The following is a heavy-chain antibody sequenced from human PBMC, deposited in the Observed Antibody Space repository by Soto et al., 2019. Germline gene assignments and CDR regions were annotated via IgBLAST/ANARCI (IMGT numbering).Heavy chain of an antibody. CDR2: ISGGGGIT. CDR3: AKGPEYDILTGCDY. Sequence: EVQLLESGGGFVQPGESLRLSCVASGFTFSLSAMSWVRQAPRRGLEWVSSISGGGGITEYTDSVKGRFTISRDHSKDTVHLQMESLRAEDTAVYYCAKGPEYDILTGCDYWGQGALVTVSS. D-gene: IGHD3-9*01. J-gene: IGHJ4*02. CDR1: GFTFSLSA. V-gene: IGHV3-23*01.